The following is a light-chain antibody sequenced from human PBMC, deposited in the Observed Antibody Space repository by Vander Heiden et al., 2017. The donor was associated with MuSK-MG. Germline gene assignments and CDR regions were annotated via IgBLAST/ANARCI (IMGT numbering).Light chain of an antibody. Sequence: DTQMTQSPSSLSASVGDRVTITCRASQSISSYLNWYYQKPGKAPELLIYAASSLQSGVPSRFSGSGSGTDFTLTITSLQPEDFAIYYCQQSYSPPQTFGQGTKVEIK. J-gene: IGKJ1*01. CDR2: AAS. CDR3: QQSYSPPQT. V-gene: IGKV1-39*01. CDR1: QSISSY.